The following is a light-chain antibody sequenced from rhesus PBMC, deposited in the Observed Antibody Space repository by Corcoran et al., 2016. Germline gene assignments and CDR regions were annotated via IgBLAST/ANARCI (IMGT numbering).Light chain of an antibody. CDR2: GNT. J-gene: IGLJ1*01. CDR3: GSWDSSGNQYI. V-gene: IGLV3S11*01. Sequence: SSGLTQEPALSVALGHTVRMTCQGDSLKTYYSSWYQQKPGQIPVLVIYGNTNRPSGIPGRFSGSWSGNTGSLTITGAQVEDEADYYGGSWDSSGNQYIFGAGTRLTVL. CDR1: SLKTYY.